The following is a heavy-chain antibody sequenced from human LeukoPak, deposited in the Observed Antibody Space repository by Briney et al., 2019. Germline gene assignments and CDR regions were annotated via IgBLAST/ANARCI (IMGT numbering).Heavy chain of an antibody. CDR2: ISSSGSTI. CDR1: GFTFSSYE. V-gene: IGHV3-48*03. CDR3: ARNLASGYEFGGEHY. J-gene: IGHJ4*02. Sequence: GRSLRLSCAAPGFTFSSYEMNWVRQAPGKGLEWVSYISSSGSTIYYADSVKGRFTISRDNAKNSLYLQMNSLRAEDTAVYYCARNLASGYEFGGEHYWGQGTLVTVAS. D-gene: IGHD5-12*01.